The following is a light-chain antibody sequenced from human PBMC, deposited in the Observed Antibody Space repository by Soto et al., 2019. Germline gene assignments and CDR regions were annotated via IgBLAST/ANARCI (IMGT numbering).Light chain of an antibody. V-gene: IGKV1-39*01. J-gene: IGKJ1*01. CDR1: QSINSY. CDR2: AAS. CDR3: QQSYDIPRT. Sequence: DIQVTQSPSSLSASVGDRVTITCRTSQSINSYLSWYQQKLGKAPKLLIYAASSLQSGVPSRFGGSGSGTDFTLSTSSLQPEDFATYYCQQSYDIPRTFGQGTKVEIK.